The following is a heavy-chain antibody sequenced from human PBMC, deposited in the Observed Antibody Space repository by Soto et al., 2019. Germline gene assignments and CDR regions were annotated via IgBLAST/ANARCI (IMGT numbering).Heavy chain of an antibody. CDR3: ARDLSGNSYYGVDV. J-gene: IGHJ6*02. CDR2: INAGNGNT. Sequence: QVQLVQSGAEVKKPGASVNISCKASGYSFTIYAIHWVRQAPGQRLEWMGWINAGNGNTKYSQNFQGRVTITRHKSASTAYMELSSLRSEDTAVYYCARDLSGNSYYGVDVWGQGTTVTVSS. V-gene: IGHV1-3*01. D-gene: IGHD3-10*01. CDR1: GYSFTIYA.